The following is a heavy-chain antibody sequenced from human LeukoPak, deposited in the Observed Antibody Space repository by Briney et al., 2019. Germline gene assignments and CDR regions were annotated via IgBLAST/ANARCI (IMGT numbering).Heavy chain of an antibody. CDR2: MNPNSGNT. CDR3: ARVRGGMATIYYFDY. D-gene: IGHD5-24*01. V-gene: IGHV1-8*01. J-gene: IGHJ4*02. CDR1: GYTFTSCD. Sequence: ASVKVSCKASGYTFTSCDINWVRQATGQGLEWMGWMNPNSGNTGYAQKFQGRVTMTRNTSISTAYMELSSLRSEETAVYYCARVRGGMATIYYFDYWGQGTLVTVSS.